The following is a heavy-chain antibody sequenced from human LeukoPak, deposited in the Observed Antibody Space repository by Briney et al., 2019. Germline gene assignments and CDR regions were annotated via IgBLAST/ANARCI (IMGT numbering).Heavy chain of an antibody. CDR3: ARKWHGGFDI. CDR1: GFTFNSYA. D-gene: IGHD2-8*01. J-gene: IGHJ3*02. Sequence: GGSLRLSCAASGFTFNSYAMSWVRQAPGKGLEWVSTIGASGTSTYYTDSVKGRFTISRDNSKNTLYLQMNSLRAEDTAVYYCARKWHGGFDIWSQGAMVTVSS. V-gene: IGHV3-23*01. CDR2: IGASGTST.